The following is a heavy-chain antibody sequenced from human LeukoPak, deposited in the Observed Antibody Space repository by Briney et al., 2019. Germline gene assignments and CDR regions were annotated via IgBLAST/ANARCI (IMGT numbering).Heavy chain of an antibody. CDR2: IWYDGSNK. CDR1: GFTFSSYG. D-gene: IGHD2-15*01. Sequence: GGSLRLSCAASGFTFSSYGMHWVRQAPGKGLEWVAVIWYDGSNKYYADSVKGQFTISRDNSKNTLYLQMNSLRAEDTAVYYCAKGYCSGGSCYSSYYFDYWGQGTLVTVSS. J-gene: IGHJ4*02. CDR3: AKGYCSGGSCYSSYYFDY. V-gene: IGHV3-33*06.